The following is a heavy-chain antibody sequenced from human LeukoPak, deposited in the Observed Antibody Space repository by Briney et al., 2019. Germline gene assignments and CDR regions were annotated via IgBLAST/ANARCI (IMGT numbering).Heavy chain of an antibody. CDR1: GFTFSLYA. CDR3: AKGRTYHYFMDV. CDR2: ITGSGENT. J-gene: IGHJ6*03. Sequence: GGSLRLSCAASGFTFSLYAMTWVRQAPGKGLEWVSTITGSGENTFSAESVKGRFTISRDNSENTLYPQMNSLRAEDAAVYYCAKGRTYHYFMDVWGQGTTVTVSS. V-gene: IGHV3-23*01.